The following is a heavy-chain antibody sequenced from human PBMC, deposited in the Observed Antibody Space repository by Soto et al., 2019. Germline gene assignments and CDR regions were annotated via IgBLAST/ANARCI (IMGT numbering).Heavy chain of an antibody. CDR1: GFTFSSYG. Sequence: QVQLVESGGGVVQPGRSLRLSCAASGFTFSSYGMHWVRQAPGKGLEWMAVIWYDGSNKYYADSVKGRFTISRDNSKNTLYLQMNSLRAEDTAVYYCARADLGYYYDSSGYSVAFDIWGQGTMVTVSS. J-gene: IGHJ3*02. CDR3: ARADLGYYYDSSGYSVAFDI. D-gene: IGHD3-22*01. V-gene: IGHV3-33*01. CDR2: IWYDGSNK.